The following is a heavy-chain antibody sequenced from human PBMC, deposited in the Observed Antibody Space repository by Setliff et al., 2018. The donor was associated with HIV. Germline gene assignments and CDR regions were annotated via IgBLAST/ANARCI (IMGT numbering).Heavy chain of an antibody. CDR3: ASGQWLEHAFDI. V-gene: IGHV4-31*03. CDR2: IYYSGST. J-gene: IGHJ3*02. Sequence: SETLSLTCSVSGGSTTSGGYYWSWIRQHPGKGLEYIGYIYYSGSTYYNPSLKSRVTMSIDTSTQQFFLNVTSVTAADTAVYYCASGQWLEHAFDIWGQGTVVTV. CDR1: GGSTTSGGYY. D-gene: IGHD6-19*01.